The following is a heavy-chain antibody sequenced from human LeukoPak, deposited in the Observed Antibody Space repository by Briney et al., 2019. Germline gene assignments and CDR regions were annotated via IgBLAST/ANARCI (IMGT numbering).Heavy chain of an antibody. D-gene: IGHD4-11*01. Sequence: GGSLRLSCAASGFTFSSYGMHWVRQAPGKGLEWVAFIRFDGSNYYYGDSVKGRFTISRDNAKNSLYLQMNSLRAEDTAVYYCARAHPGDYSDFQFDYWGQGTLVTVSS. CDR3: ARAHPGDYSDFQFDY. J-gene: IGHJ4*02. V-gene: IGHV3-30*02. CDR2: IRFDGSNY. CDR1: GFTFSSYG.